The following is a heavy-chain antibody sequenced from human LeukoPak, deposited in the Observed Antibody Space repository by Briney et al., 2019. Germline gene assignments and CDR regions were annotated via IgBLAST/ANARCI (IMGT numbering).Heavy chain of an antibody. CDR1: GFTFSNYG. CDR2: ISGSGGNT. Sequence: PGGSLRLSCAASGFTFSNYGMSWVRQAPGKGLEWVSAISGSGGNTYYADSVKGRFTISRDNSKNTLYLQMRAEDTAVYYCAKDDGGSYYIYYYYMDVWGKGTTVTISS. CDR3: AKDDGGSYYIYYYYMDV. D-gene: IGHD3-16*01. J-gene: IGHJ6*03. V-gene: IGHV3-23*01.